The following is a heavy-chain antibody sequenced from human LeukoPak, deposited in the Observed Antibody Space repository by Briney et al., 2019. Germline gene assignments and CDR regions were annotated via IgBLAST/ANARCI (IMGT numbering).Heavy chain of an antibody. CDR1: GFTFSSYG. J-gene: IGHJ4*02. Sequence: GRSLRLSCAASGFTFSSYGMHWVRQAPGKGLEWVAVIWYDGSNKYYADSVKGRFTISRDNSKNTLYLQMNSLRAEDTAVYYCARDAGRYFDWLGYWGQGALVTVSS. V-gene: IGHV3-33*01. CDR2: IWYDGSNK. D-gene: IGHD3-9*01. CDR3: ARDAGRYFDWLGY.